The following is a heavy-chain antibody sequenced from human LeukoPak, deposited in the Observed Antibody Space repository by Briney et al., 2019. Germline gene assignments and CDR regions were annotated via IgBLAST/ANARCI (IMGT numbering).Heavy chain of an antibody. CDR1: GYIFTNFW. D-gene: IGHD1-14*01. CDR2: INPSDSYT. CDR3: ARQTGGY. Sequence: GESLQISCKGSGYIFTNFWISWVRQMPGKALEWMGRINPSDSYTDYSPSFQGHVTISADKSISTAYLQWNTLKASDTAMYYCARQTGGYWGQGTLVTVSS. J-gene: IGHJ4*02. V-gene: IGHV5-10-1*01.